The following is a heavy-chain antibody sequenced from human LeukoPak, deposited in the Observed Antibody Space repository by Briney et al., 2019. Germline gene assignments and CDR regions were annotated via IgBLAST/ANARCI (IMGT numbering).Heavy chain of an antibody. D-gene: IGHD2-15*01. CDR3: ASRYCSGGSCYLSYYGMDV. J-gene: IGHJ6*04. CDR2: NNHSGST. V-gene: IGHV4-34*01. CDR1: GGSFSGYY. Sequence: SETLSLTCAVYGGSFSGYYWSGIRQPPGKGLEWIGENNHSGSTNYNPSLKSRVTISVDTSKNQFSLKLSSVTAADTAVYYCASRYCSGGSCYLSYYGMDVWGKGTTVTVSS.